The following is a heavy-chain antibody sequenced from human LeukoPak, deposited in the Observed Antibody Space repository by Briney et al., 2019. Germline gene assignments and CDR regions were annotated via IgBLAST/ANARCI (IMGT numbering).Heavy chain of an antibody. Sequence: TSETLSLTCTVPGGSISSSSDYWGWIRQAPGKGLEWIGSIYYHENTYYNSSLKSRVTISVDTSKNQFSLKLNSVTAADTAVYFCARRAYSAAYWKHFDYWGQGTLVTVSS. CDR1: GGSISSSSDY. CDR2: IYYHENT. J-gene: IGHJ4*02. D-gene: IGHD1-1*01. V-gene: IGHV4-39*01. CDR3: ARRAYSAAYWKHFDY.